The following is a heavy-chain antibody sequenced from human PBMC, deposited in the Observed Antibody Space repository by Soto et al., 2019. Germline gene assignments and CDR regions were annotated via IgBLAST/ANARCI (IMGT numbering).Heavy chain of an antibody. CDR3: ARFGDFWSGYYVSWFDP. Sequence: PSETLSLTCAVYGGSFSGYYWSWIRQPPGKGLEWIGEINHSGSTNYNPSLKSRVTISVDTSKNQFSLKLSSVTAADTAVYYCARFGDFWSGYYVSWFDPWGQGTLVTVSS. V-gene: IGHV4-34*01. J-gene: IGHJ5*02. CDR1: GGSFSGYY. D-gene: IGHD3-3*01. CDR2: INHSGST.